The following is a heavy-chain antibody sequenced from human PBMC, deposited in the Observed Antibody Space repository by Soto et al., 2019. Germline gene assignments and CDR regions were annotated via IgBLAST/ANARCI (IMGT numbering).Heavy chain of an antibody. D-gene: IGHD6-19*01. Sequence: SPTLSLTCAVEDRYFTIYYCNWFRQSPGKGLEWIGKINYSGSNNYNPSLKSRVTISIDMSKNQVSLKLTSVTAADTAVYFCARGGSSDWQVAFDIWGQGTTVT. CDR2: INYSGSN. J-gene: IGHJ3*02. CDR1: DRYFTIYY. V-gene: IGHV4-34*01. CDR3: ARGGSSDWQVAFDI.